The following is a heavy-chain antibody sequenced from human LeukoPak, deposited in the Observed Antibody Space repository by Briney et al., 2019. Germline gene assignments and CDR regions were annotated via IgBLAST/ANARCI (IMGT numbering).Heavy chain of an antibody. D-gene: IGHD6-13*01. V-gene: IGHV4-34*01. Sequence: PSETLSLTCAVYGGSFSGYYWSWIRQPPGKGLEWIGEINHSGSTNYNPSLKSRVTISVDTAKNHFSLRLSTVTAADTAVYFCARGRVSSSTWYSTYYYYFYMDVWGKGTTVTVS. CDR3: ARGRVSSSTWYSTYYYYFYMDV. J-gene: IGHJ6*03. CDR2: INHSGST. CDR1: GGSFSGYY.